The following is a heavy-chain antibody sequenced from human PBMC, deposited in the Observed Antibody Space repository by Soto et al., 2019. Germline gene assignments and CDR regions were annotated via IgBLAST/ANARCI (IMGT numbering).Heavy chain of an antibody. D-gene: IGHD1-26*01. V-gene: IGHV1-18*01. CDR3: ARVVGALGHWFDP. CDR2: ISAYNYNT. J-gene: IGHJ5*02. Sequence: QVQLVQSGAEVKKPGASVKVSCKASGYTFTSYGLSWVRQAPGQGLEWMGRISAYNYNTNYAPKLQGRVTMPTDTATSTAYMELRSLRSDDTAVYYCARVVGALGHWFDPWGQGTLVTVSS. CDR1: GYTFTSYG.